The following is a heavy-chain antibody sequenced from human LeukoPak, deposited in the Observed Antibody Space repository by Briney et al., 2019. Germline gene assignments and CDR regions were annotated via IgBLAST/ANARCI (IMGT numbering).Heavy chain of an antibody. V-gene: IGHV3-7*01. CDR1: GFTFSNSW. J-gene: IGHJ6*03. D-gene: IGHD2-2*01. Sequence: GGSLRLSCAASGFTFSNSWMTWVRQAPGKGLQWVANINQDGSEKYFVDSVKGRFTISRDNAKNSLYLHMNSLRAEDTAVYYCARNLGVTAGRGYYYYMDVWGKGTTVTVSS. CDR3: ARNLGVTAGRGYYYYMDV. CDR2: INQDGSEK.